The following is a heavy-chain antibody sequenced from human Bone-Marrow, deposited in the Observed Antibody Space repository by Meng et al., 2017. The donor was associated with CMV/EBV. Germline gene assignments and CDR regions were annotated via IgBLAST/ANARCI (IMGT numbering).Heavy chain of an antibody. CDR2: IIPIFGTA. V-gene: IGHV1-69*05. Sequence: SVKVSCKASGYTFIDYYMHWVRQAPGQGLEWMGGIIPIFGTANYAQKFQGRVTITTDESTSTAYMELSSLRSEDTAVYYCARDPFYGSGSGSYWGQGTLVTVSS. D-gene: IGHD3-10*01. CDR1: GYTFIDYY. J-gene: IGHJ4*02. CDR3: ARDPFYGSGSGSY.